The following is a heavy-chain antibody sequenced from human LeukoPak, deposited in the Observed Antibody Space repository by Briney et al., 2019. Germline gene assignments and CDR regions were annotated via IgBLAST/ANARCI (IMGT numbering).Heavy chain of an antibody. J-gene: IGHJ4*02. CDR2: INPSGGST. V-gene: IGHV1-46*01. D-gene: IGHD6-13*01. Sequence: ASVKVSCKASGYTFTSYYMHWVRQAPGQGLEWMGIINPSGGSTSYAQKFQGRVTITADKSTSTAYMELSSLRSEDTAVYYCARGYSSSWYFDYWGQGTLVTVSS. CDR1: GYTFTSYY. CDR3: ARGYSSSWYFDY.